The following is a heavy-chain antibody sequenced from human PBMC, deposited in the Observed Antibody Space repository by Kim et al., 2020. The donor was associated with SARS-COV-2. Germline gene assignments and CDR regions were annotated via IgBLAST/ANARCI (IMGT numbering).Heavy chain of an antibody. Sequence: SETLSLTCTVSGGSISSGGYYWSWIRQHPGKGLEWIGYIYYSGSTYYNPSLKSRVTISVDTSKNQFSLKLSSVTAADTAVYYCASQRGDYVWGSYRYRPKYYFDYWGQGTLVTVSS. CDR3: ASQRGDYVWGSYRYRPKYYFDY. V-gene: IGHV4-31*03. CDR1: GGSISSGGYY. J-gene: IGHJ4*02. D-gene: IGHD3-16*02. CDR2: IYYSGST.